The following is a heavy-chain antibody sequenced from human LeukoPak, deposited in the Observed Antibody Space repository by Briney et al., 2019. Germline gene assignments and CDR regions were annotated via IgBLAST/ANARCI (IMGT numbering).Heavy chain of an antibody. D-gene: IGHD3-16*01. Sequence: GGSLRLSCAASGFTFSSYWMSWVRQAPGKGLEWVANIKQDGSEKYYVDSVKGRFTISRDNAKNSLYLQMNSLRAEDTAVYYCAREMGLWNSDYLGRGLFATFDSGGQGTLVTVSS. V-gene: IGHV3-7*01. CDR2: IKQDGSEK. J-gene: IGHJ4*02. CDR3: AREMGLWNSDYLGRGLFATFDS. CDR1: GFTFSSYW.